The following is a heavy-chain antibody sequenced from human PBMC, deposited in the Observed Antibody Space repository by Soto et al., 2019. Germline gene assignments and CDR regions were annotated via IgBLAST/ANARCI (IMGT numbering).Heavy chain of an antibody. Sequence: NPSETLSLTCAVSGGSISNNYWWSWVRQSPGKGLVWVGEISHRGTINYNPSLKSRVTISVDKSKKQLSLKLNSVTAADTALYFCGTGRPGIVDYWGHGALVTGSS. CDR3: GTGRPGIVDY. V-gene: IGHV4-4*02. CDR1: GGSISNNYW. J-gene: IGHJ4*01. CDR2: ISHRGTI.